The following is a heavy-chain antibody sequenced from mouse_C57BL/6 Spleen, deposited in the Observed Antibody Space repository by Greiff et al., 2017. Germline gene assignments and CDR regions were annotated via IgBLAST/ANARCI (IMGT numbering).Heavy chain of an antibody. CDR3: ERVYVGYFFDY. V-gene: IGHV1-19*01. J-gene: IGHJ2*01. Sequence: EVQLQQSGPGLVQPGASVKMSCKASGYTFTDYYMNWVKQSHGKSLEWIGVINPYNGGTSYNQKFKSQATLTVDNTSSTAYMQLNSLTSEDSAVXYYERVYVGYFFDYWGQGTTLTVSS. D-gene: IGHD2-3*01. CDR1: GYTFTDYY. CDR2: INPYNGGT.